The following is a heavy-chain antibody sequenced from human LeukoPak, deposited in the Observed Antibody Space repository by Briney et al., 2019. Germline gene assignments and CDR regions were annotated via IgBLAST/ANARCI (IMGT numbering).Heavy chain of an antibody. CDR3: ATRGYSSGWYQYYFDY. CDR1: GFTFSSHA. V-gene: IGHV3-23*01. Sequence: EGSLRLSCAASGFTFSSHAMSWVRQAPGKGLEWVSGISSNGGSTDYADSVKGRFTISRDNSKNTLYLQMNSLRAEDAAVYYCATRGYSSGWYQYYFDYWGQGTLVTVSS. D-gene: IGHD6-19*01. J-gene: IGHJ4*02. CDR2: ISSNGGST.